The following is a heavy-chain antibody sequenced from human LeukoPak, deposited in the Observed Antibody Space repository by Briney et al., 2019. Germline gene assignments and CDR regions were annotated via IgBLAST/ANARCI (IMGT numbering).Heavy chain of an antibody. D-gene: IGHD1-26*01. Sequence: SETLSLTCAVYGGSFSGCYWSWIRQPPGKGLEWIGEINHSGSTNYNPSLKSRVTISVDTSKNQFSLKLSSVTAADTAVYYCARGLGSYDAFDIWGQGTMVTVSS. V-gene: IGHV4-34*01. CDR1: GGSFSGCY. CDR3: ARGLGSYDAFDI. J-gene: IGHJ3*02. CDR2: INHSGST.